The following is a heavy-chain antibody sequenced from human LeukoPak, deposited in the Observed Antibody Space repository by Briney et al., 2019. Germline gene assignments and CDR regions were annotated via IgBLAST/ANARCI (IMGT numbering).Heavy chain of an antibody. CDR2: IFCLGST. CDR1: GGSISSGNFY. D-gene: IGHD6-6*01. V-gene: IGHV4-30-4*01. CDR3: ARKYPDHWFDP. Sequence: PSETLSLTCTVSGGSISSGNFYWSWIRQPPGKGLEWVGYIFCLGSTYYNLSLKSRVTMSVDTSKNQFSLKLRSVTAADTAVYYCARKYPDHWFDPWGQGTLVTVSS. J-gene: IGHJ5*02.